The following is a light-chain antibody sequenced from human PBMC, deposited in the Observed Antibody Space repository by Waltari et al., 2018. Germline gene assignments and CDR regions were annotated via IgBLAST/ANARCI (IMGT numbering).Light chain of an antibody. J-gene: IGKJ3*01. V-gene: IGKV1-27*01. CDR3: HRYNSVPFT. CDR2: STS. CDR1: QGIYTY. Sequence: DIQMTQSPSSLSASVGDRVTITCRASQGIYTYLAWYQQKPGKVPKLLIHSTSTLQSGVPSRFSGSGSGTDFTLTISSLQPDDVATYYCHRYNSVPFTFGPGTRVDIK.